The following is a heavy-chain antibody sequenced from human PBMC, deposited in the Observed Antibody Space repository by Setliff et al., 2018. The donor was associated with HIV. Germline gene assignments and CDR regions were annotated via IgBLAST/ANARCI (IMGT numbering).Heavy chain of an antibody. Sequence: ASVKVSCKSSGHTLSGYFIHWVRQAPGQGPEWMGWISPHSGATNYAQKFQGKVTLTRDASITTAYMELNSLRSDDTAMYYCARDRLYCSRGSCYPNWFDSWGQGTLVTVSS. CDR3: ARDRLYCSRGSCYPNWFDS. CDR2: ISPHSGAT. D-gene: IGHD2-15*01. CDR1: GHTLSGYF. J-gene: IGHJ5*01. V-gene: IGHV1-2*02.